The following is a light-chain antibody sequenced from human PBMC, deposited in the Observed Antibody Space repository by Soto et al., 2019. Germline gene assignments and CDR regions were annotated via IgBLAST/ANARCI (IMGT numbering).Light chain of an antibody. CDR3: QQYGSSTGLFH. CDR2: DAS. CDR1: QSVSSTD. J-gene: IGKJ3*01. V-gene: IGKV3-20*01. Sequence: EIVLTQSPGTLSLSPGDRATLSCRASQSVSSTDFAWYQHKPGQAPRLLIYDASSRDTGIPDRFSGSGAGPDFTLPSSGREHADFAVYYCQQYGSSTGLFHFGPRTNVPIK.